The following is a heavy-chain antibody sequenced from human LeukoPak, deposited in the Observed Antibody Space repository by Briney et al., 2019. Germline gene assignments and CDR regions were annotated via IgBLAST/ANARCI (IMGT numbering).Heavy chain of an antibody. CDR3: ARDIAYYYGSGSYPGDY. V-gene: IGHV1-18*01. D-gene: IGHD3-10*01. CDR2: ISAYNGNT. Sequence: GASVKVSCKASGYTFTSYGISWVRQAPGQGLEWMGWISAYNGNTNYAQKLQGRVTMTTDTSTSTAYMELRSPRSDDTAVYYCARDIAYYYGSGSYPGDYWGQGTLVTVSS. J-gene: IGHJ4*02. CDR1: GYTFTSYG.